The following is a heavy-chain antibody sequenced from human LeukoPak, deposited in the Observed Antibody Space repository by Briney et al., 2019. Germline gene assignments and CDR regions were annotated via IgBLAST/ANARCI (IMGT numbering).Heavy chain of an antibody. CDR1: GFTFSGYV. CDR3: ARGPQFSGPGWFDP. Sequence: GGSLRLSCAAPGFTFSGYVMTWVRQASGKGLECVSSITFSSSHIYYADSVKGRFTISRDNTKDSLYLQMNSLRAEDTAIYYCARGPQFSGPGWFDPWGQGTLVTVSS. V-gene: IGHV3-21*01. D-gene: IGHD3-10*01. J-gene: IGHJ5*02. CDR2: ITFSSSHI.